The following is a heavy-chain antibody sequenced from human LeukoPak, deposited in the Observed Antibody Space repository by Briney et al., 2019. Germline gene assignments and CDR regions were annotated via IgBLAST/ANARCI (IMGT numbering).Heavy chain of an antibody. J-gene: IGHJ3*02. CDR1: GATISRYY. Sequence: PSETLSLTCTVSGATISRYYWSWIRQPAGKGLEWIGRLYTSGSTNYNPSLKSRVTMSVDTSKNQFSLKLSSVTAADTALYYCTRDNCGDWYAFDIWGQGTVVTVSS. V-gene: IGHV4-4*07. CDR2: LYTSGST. D-gene: IGHD2-21*02. CDR3: TRDNCGDWYAFDI.